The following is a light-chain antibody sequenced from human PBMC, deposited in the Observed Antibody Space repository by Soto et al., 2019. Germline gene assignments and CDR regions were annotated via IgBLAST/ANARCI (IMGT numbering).Light chain of an antibody. J-gene: IGKJ4*01. CDR3: QQSYNWPPPT. CDR1: QSVSDN. CDR2: GAS. V-gene: IGKV3-15*01. Sequence: EIVLTQSPATLSVSPGERAILSCRASQSVSDNLAWYQQKPGQAPRLLIYGASTRASGIPARFSGSGSGTEFTLTISSLQSEDFAVYYCQQSYNWPPPTFGGGTKVEIK.